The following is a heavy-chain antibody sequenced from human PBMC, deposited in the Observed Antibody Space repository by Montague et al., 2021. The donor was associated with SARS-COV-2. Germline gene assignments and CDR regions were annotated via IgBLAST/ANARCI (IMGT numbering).Heavy chain of an antibody. D-gene: IGHD2-21*01. Sequence: SLRLSWAASGFGFSVYWMYWVRQAPGKGLVWVSRISPDGSDTAYADFVKGRFIISRDNAGDTLYLQMSSLRADDAALYYCARELWSAGEYWGQGALVTVSS. CDR2: ISPDGSDT. J-gene: IGHJ4*02. V-gene: IGHV3-74*01. CDR3: ARELWSAGEY. CDR1: GFGFSVYW.